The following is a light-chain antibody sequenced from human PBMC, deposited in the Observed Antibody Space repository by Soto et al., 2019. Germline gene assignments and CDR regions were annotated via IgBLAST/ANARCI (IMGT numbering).Light chain of an antibody. CDR2: VDI. Sequence: QSVLTQPTSASGTPGQRVTISCSGSSSNIEKNAVSWYQQLPGAAPKLLISVDIQRPSGVPDRISGSKSDTSASLAISGLQSEDEADYYYAAWDHTLNALLFGGGTKLTVL. V-gene: IGLV1-44*01. CDR3: AAWDHTLNALL. J-gene: IGLJ2*01. CDR1: SSNIEKNA.